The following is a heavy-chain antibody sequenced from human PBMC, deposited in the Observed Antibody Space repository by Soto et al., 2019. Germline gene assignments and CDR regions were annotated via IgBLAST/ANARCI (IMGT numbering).Heavy chain of an antibody. CDR3: ARVRPTDYVGNYNNGMDV. CDR1: GGTLSNYA. V-gene: IGHV1-69*06. CDR2: FIPIFNTA. J-gene: IGHJ6*02. Sequence: QVQLVQSGAEVKKPGSSVKVYCKASGGTLSNYAFTWVRQAPGQGIEWMGGFIPIFNTANYAQKFQGRVTITADKPTSTAFMEVNSLRSEDTATYYRARVRPTDYVGNYNNGMDVWGQGTTVTASS. D-gene: IGHD4-17*01.